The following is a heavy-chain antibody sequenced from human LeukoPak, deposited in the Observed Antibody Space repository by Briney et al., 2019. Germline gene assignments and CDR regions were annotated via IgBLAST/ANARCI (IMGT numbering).Heavy chain of an antibody. V-gene: IGHV3-21*01. J-gene: IGHJ4*02. CDR2: ISSSSSYI. CDR1: GFTFSSYS. Sequence: PGGSLRLSCAASGFTFSSYSMNWVRQAPGKGLEWVSSISSSSSYIYYADSVKGRFTISRDNAKNSLYLQMNSLRAEDTAVYYCAKAVGSISWSFDYWGQGTLVTVSS. CDR3: AKAVGSISWSFDY. D-gene: IGHD6-13*01.